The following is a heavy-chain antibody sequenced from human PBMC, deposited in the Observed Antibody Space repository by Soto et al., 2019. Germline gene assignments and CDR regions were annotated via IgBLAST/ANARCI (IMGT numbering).Heavy chain of an antibody. CDR1: GFTFSNYC. CDR3: ASNYAYAEGYYYYGLDV. J-gene: IGHJ6*02. CDR2: VNSDGSTT. Sequence: GGSLRLSCAASGFTFSNYCMHWVRQAPGKGLVWVSRVNSDGSTTYYADSVKGRFTISRDNAKNTLHLQMNSLGAEDTAVYYCASNYAYAEGYYYYGLDVWGQGTTVTVSS. V-gene: IGHV3-74*01. D-gene: IGHD3-16*01.